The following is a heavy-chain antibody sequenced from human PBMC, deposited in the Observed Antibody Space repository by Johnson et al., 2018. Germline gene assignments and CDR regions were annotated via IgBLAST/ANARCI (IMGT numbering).Heavy chain of an antibody. CDR2: ISGSGDVI. CDR3: AKEREYDSSTYYSEYFQH. CDR1: GFTFSSYA. V-gene: IGHV3-23*04. J-gene: IGHJ1*01. Sequence: VQLVQSGGGLVQPGGSLRLSCAASGFTFSSYAMSWVRQAPGKGLAWVSAISGSGDVIYYADPEKGRFTISRDNSKNTLYLQMNSLRAEDTAVYYCAKEREYDSSTYYSEYFQHWGQGTLVTVSS. D-gene: IGHD3-22*01.